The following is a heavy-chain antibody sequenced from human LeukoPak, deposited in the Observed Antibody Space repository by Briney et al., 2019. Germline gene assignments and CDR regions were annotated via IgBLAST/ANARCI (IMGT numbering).Heavy chain of an antibody. CDR2: ISGSGGST. J-gene: IGHJ6*03. D-gene: IGHD3-16*01. Sequence: GGSVRLSCAASGFTFSSYAMSWVRQAPGKGLEWVSAISGSGGSTYYADSVKGRYTIYREKSKNSLYLQMNSLRAEDTALYYCAKGGRLVGSYYYYMDVWGKGTTVTVSS. V-gene: IGHV3-23*01. CDR1: GFTFSSYA. CDR3: AKGGRLVGSYYYYMDV.